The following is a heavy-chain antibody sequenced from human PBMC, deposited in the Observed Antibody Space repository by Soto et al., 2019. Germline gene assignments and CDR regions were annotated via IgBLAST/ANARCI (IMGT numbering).Heavy chain of an antibody. V-gene: IGHV3-15*01. CDR2: IKSKTDGGTT. J-gene: IGHJ3*02. CDR1: GFTFSNAW. Sequence: GGSLRLSCAASGFTFSNAWMSWVRQAPGKGLEWVGRIKSKTDGGTTDYAAPVKGRFTISRDDSKNTLYLQMNSLKAEDTAVYYCTTPSLTTVVILGDAFDIWGKGTMVTVS. D-gene: IGHD4-17*01. CDR3: TTPSLTTVVILGDAFDI.